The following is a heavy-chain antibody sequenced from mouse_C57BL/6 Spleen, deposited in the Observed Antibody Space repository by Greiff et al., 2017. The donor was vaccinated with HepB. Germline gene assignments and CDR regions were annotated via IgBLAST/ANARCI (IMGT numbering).Heavy chain of an antibody. CDR3: ARDGLRQGYYAMDY. V-gene: IGHV5-17*01. Sequence: EVKLMESGGGLVKPGGSLKLSCAASGFTFSDYGMHWVRQAPEKGLEWVAYISSGSSTIYYADTVKGRFTISRDNAKNTLFLQMTSLRSEDTARYYCARDGLRQGYYAMDYWGQGTSVTVSS. D-gene: IGHD2-4*01. CDR2: ISSGSSTI. J-gene: IGHJ4*01. CDR1: GFTFSDYG.